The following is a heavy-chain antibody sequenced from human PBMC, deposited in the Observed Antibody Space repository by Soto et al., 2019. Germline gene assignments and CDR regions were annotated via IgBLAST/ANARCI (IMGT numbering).Heavy chain of an antibody. J-gene: IGHJ4*02. CDR2: MNPNSGNT. V-gene: IGHV1-8*01. D-gene: IGHD6-19*01. Sequence: GASVKVSCKASGYTFTSYDINWVRQATGQGLEWMGWMNPNSGNTGYAQKFQGRVTTTRNTSISTAYMELSSLRSEDTAVYYCAVTGYSSGWYKRWFDYWGQGTLVTVSS. CDR1: GYTFTSYD. CDR3: AVTGYSSGWYKRWFDY.